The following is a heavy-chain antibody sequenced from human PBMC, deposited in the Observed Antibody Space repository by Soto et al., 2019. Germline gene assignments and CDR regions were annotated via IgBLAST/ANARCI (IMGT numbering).Heavy chain of an antibody. CDR2: INPNSGGA. V-gene: IGHV1-2*02. Sequence: QVQLVHSWAEVKKPGASVKVSCKASGYTFTDYYMHWVRQAPGQGIEWRGWINPNSGGANYATKFQSRVTITSDTSISTAYMELSILRSDDTAVYYCASGGYSGYDPFDYWGQGTLVTVSS. CDR1: GYTFTDYY. D-gene: IGHD5-12*01. J-gene: IGHJ4*02. CDR3: ASGGYSGYDPFDY.